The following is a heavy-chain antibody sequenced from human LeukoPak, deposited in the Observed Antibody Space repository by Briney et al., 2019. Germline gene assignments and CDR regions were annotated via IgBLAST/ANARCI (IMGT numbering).Heavy chain of an antibody. Sequence: ASVKVSCKASGYTFTSYDINWVRQATGQGLEWMGWMNPNSGNTGYAQKFQGRVTMTRNTSISTAYMELSSLRSEDTAVYYCARGSIAVAGTGYWGQGTLVTVSS. D-gene: IGHD6-19*01. CDR2: MNPNSGNT. J-gene: IGHJ4*02. CDR1: GYTFTSYD. V-gene: IGHV1-8*01. CDR3: ARGSIAVAGTGY.